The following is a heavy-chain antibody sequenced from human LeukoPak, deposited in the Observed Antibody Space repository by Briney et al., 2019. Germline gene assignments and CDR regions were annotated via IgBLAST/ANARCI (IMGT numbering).Heavy chain of an antibody. CDR2: INHSGST. Sequence: SETLSLTRAVYGGSFTGYYWSGIRHPPGKGLECIWEINHSGSTNSNPSLKSRVTISVDTSKNQFSLKLSSVTAADTAVYYCARADILTGYPWDYFDYWGQGTLVTVSS. CDR3: ARADILTGYPWDYFDY. J-gene: IGHJ4*02. D-gene: IGHD3-9*01. V-gene: IGHV4-34*01. CDR1: GGSFTGYY.